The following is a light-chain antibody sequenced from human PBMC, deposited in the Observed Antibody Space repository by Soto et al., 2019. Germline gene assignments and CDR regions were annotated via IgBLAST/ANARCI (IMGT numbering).Light chain of an antibody. V-gene: IGKV3-20*01. CDR3: QQYAGSPKT. Sequence: EIVLTQSPGTLSLSPGERATLSGRASQSVSSSYLAWYQQKPGQGPRLLIYGASSRATGIPDRFRGSGSGTDFPLTISRLEPEDFAVYYCQQYAGSPKTFGQGTKVEIK. J-gene: IGKJ1*01. CDR2: GAS. CDR1: QSVSSSY.